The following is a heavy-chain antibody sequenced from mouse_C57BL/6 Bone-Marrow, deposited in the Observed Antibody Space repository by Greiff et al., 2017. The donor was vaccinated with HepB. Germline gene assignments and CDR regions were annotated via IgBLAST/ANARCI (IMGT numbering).Heavy chain of an antibody. V-gene: IGHV3-8*01. CDR1: GYSITSDY. D-gene: IGHD1-1*01. Sequence: EVKVVESGPGLAKPSQTLSLTCSVTGYSITSDYWNWIRKFPGNKLEYMGYISYSGSTYYNPSLKSRISITRDTSKNQYYLQLNSVTTEDTATYYCARSYGSSHWYFDVWGTGTTVTVSS. J-gene: IGHJ1*03. CDR2: ISYSGST. CDR3: ARSYGSSHWYFDV.